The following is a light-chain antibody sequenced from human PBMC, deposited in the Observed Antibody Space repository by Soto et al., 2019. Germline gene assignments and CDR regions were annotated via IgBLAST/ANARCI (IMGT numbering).Light chain of an antibody. CDR3: LSYTSISARV. CDR1: SSDIGAYKY. CDR2: EVS. Sequence: SVLTQPASVSGSPGQSITISCTGTSSDIGAYKYVSWYQQHPGKAPKLLIFEVSHRPSGVSNRFSGSKSGNTASLTISGLQAEDEADYYCLSYTSISARVFGTGTKVTVL. J-gene: IGLJ1*01. V-gene: IGLV2-14*01.